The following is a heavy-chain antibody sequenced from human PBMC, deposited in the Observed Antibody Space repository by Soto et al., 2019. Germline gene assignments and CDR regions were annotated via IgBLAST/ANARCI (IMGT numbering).Heavy chain of an antibody. CDR2: IFSNDEK. D-gene: IGHD6-13*01. CDR1: GFSLSNARMG. V-gene: IGHV2-26*01. J-gene: IGHJ6*02. CDR3: ARILRQLVPYGMDV. Sequence: ALVNPTETLTLTCTVSGFSLSNARMGVSWIRQPPGKALEWLAHIFSNDEKSYSTSLKSRLTISKDTSKSQVVLTMTNMDPVDTATYYCARILRQLVPYGMDVWGQGTTVTVSS.